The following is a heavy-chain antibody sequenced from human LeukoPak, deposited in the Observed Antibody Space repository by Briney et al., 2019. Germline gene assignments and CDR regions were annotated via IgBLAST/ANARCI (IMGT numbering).Heavy chain of an antibody. V-gene: IGHV3-11*01. CDR1: GFTFSDYY. Sequence: GGSLRLSCAASGFTFSDYYMSWIRQAPGKGLEWVSYISSSGSTICYADSVKGRFTISRDNAKNSLYPQMNSLRAEDTALYYCAKDINLRLLWFGEFDYWGQGTLVTVSS. J-gene: IGHJ4*02. D-gene: IGHD3-10*01. CDR2: ISSSGSTI. CDR3: AKDINLRLLWFGEFDY.